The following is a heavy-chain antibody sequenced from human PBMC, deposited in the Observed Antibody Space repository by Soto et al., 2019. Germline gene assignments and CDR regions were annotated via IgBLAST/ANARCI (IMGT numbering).Heavy chain of an antibody. J-gene: IGHJ4*02. D-gene: IGHD3-22*01. V-gene: IGHV4-39*01. CDR2: IYYSGST. CDR1: GGSISSSSYY. Sequence: SETLSLTCTVSGGSISSSSYYWGWIRQPPGKGLEWIGSIYYSGSTYYNPSLKSRVTISVDTSKNQFSLKLSSVTAADTAVYYCARLGAYYQALDSWGRGTLVTVS. CDR3: ARLGAYYQALDS.